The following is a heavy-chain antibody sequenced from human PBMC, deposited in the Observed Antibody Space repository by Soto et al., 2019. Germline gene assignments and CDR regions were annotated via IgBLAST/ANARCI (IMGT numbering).Heavy chain of an antibody. CDR1: GGSISSYY. CDR3: ARERPQVTTSRGWFDP. D-gene: IGHD4-17*01. V-gene: IGHV4-4*07. J-gene: IGHJ5*02. Sequence: SETLSLTCTVSGGSISSYYWSWIRQPAGKGLEWIGRIYTSGSTNYNPSLKSRVTMSVDTSKNQFSLKLSSVTAADTAVYYCARERPQVTTSRGWFDPWGQGTLVTSPQ. CDR2: IYTSGST.